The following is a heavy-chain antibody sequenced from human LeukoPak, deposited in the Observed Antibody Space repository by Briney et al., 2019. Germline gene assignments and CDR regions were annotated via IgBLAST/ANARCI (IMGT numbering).Heavy chain of an antibody. D-gene: IGHD6-13*01. CDR3: TRIGYSSSWSGDY. Sequence: GGSLRLSCAVSGFTFSDHYMTWIRQAPGKGLEYISYLSNTGSDISYADSVKGRFSISRDNSKSTLYLRMNSLRVEDTAIYYCTRIGYSSSWSGDYWGQGTLVTVSS. CDR2: LSNTGSDI. V-gene: IGHV3-11*04. CDR1: GFTFSDHY. J-gene: IGHJ4*02.